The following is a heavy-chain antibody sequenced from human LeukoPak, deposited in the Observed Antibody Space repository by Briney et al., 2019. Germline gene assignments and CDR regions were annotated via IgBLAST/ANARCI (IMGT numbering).Heavy chain of an antibody. CDR1: GFTVSSIY. Sequence: GGSLRLSCAASGFTVSSIYMSWVRQAPGKGLEWVSVIYSGGGTYYADSVKGRFTISRDNAKNSLYLQMNSLRAEDTAVYYCATYSSSNGREFQYWGQGTLVTVAS. CDR2: IYSGGGT. V-gene: IGHV3-53*01. J-gene: IGHJ1*01. D-gene: IGHD2-2*01. CDR3: ATYSSSNGREFQY.